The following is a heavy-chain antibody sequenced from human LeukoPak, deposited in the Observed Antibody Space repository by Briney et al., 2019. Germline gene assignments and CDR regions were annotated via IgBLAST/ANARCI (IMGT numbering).Heavy chain of an antibody. V-gene: IGHV3-23*01. Sequence: GGSLRLSCAASGFTFSSYAMSWVRQAPGKGLEWVSAISGSGGSTYYADSVKGRFTISRDNSKNTLYLQMNSLRAEDTAVYYCANSPPDYDILTGYLIYWGQGTLVTVSS. CDR2: ISGSGGST. D-gene: IGHD3-9*01. J-gene: IGHJ4*02. CDR1: GFTFSSYA. CDR3: ANSPPDYDILTGYLIY.